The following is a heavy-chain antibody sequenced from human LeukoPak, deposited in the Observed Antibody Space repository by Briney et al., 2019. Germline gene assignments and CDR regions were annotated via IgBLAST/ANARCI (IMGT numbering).Heavy chain of an antibody. Sequence: SETLSLTCTVSGGSISSYYWSWFRQPPGKGLEWIGYIYYSGSTNYNPSLKSRVTISVDASKNQFSLKLTSWTAADAAVYYCARGPPGGQFDPWGQGTLVTVSS. CDR3: ARGPPGGQFDP. J-gene: IGHJ5*02. V-gene: IGHV4-59*01. D-gene: IGHD3-10*01. CDR1: GGSISSYY. CDR2: IYYSGST.